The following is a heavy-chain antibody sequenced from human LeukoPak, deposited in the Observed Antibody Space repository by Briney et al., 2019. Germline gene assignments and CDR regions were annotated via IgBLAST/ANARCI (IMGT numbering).Heavy chain of an antibody. D-gene: IGHD3-10*01. V-gene: IGHV3-30*03. CDR1: GFTFSSYG. J-gene: IGHJ4*02. CDR3: ALLEGSGTEPFDY. Sequence: GGSLRLSCAASGFTFSSYGMHWVRQAPGKGLEWVAVISYDGSNKYYADSVKGRFTISRDNSKNTLYLQMNSLSAEDTAVYYCALLEGSGTEPFDYWGQGTLVTVSS. CDR2: ISYDGSNK.